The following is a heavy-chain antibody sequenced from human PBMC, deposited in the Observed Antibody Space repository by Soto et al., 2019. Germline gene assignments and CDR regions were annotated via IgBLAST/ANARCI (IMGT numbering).Heavy chain of an antibody. D-gene: IGHD2-15*01. CDR1: GYSFTSYW. Sequence: GESLKISCKGSGYSFTSYWIGWVRQMPGKGLEWMGIIYPGDSDTRYSPSFQGQVTISADKSISTAYPQWSSLKAPDPAMYYCAARPPPRIGVAFDIWGQGTMVTVSS. V-gene: IGHV5-51*01. CDR3: AARPPPRIGVAFDI. CDR2: IYPGDSDT. J-gene: IGHJ3*02.